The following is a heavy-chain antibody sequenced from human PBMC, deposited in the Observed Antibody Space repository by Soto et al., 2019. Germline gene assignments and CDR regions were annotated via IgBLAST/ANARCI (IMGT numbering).Heavy chain of an antibody. V-gene: IGHV4-61*01. CDR1: GGSVSSGSYY. Sequence: PSETLSLTCTVSGGSVSSGSYYWSWIRQPPGKGLEWIGYIYYSGGTNYNPSLKRRVTISVDTSKNQFSLKLSSVTAADTAVYYCPRHPIHSSSYVWGQGPLVTVSS. CDR3: PRHPIHSSSYV. CDR2: IYYSGGT. D-gene: IGHD6-6*01. J-gene: IGHJ4*02.